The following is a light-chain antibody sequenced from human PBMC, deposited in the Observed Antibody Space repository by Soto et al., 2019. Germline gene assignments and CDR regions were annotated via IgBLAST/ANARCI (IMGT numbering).Light chain of an antibody. CDR2: GAS. Sequence: EVVLTQSPGTLSLSPGERATLSCRTSHTVSGNYLAWYQQKLGQAPRLLIYGASSRATGIPDRFSGSGSGTDSTLTISSLEPEDIAVYYCQQRSNWRVTFGGGTKVDIK. V-gene: IGKV3D-20*02. CDR3: QQRSNWRVT. CDR1: HTVSGNY. J-gene: IGKJ4*01.